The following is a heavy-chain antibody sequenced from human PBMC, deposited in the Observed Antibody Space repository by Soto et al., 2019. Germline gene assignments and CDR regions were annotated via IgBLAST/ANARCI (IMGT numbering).Heavy chain of an antibody. J-gene: IGHJ3*02. Sequence: QVQLVQSGAEVKKPGASVKVSCKASGYTFTSYGISWVRQAPGQGLEWMGWISAYNGNTNYAQKLQGRVTMTTDTSTRTAYMELRSLRSDDTAVYYCARHITSPGSGLLVDAFDIWGQGTMVTVSS. CDR1: GYTFTSYG. CDR2: ISAYNGNT. V-gene: IGHV1-18*01. D-gene: IGHD3-3*01. CDR3: ARHITSPGSGLLVDAFDI.